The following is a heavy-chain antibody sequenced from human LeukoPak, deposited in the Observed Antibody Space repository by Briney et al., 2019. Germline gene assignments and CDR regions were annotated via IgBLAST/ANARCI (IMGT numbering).Heavy chain of an antibody. CDR3: SAGPSGWTEFFRH. Sequence: QSGGSLRLSCAAPAFTPSDFTIHWVRQASGKGLEWVARIRSKGNNYATEYGASVKGRFTISRDDAKNTAYLQMNSLKTEDTAIYYCSAGPSGWTEFFRHWGQGTLVTVSS. CDR1: AFTPSDFT. V-gene: IGHV3-73*01. CDR2: IRSKGNNYAT. J-gene: IGHJ1*01. D-gene: IGHD6-19*01.